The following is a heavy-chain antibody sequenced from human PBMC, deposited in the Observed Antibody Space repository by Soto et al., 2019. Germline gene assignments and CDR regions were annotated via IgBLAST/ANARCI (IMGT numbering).Heavy chain of an antibody. Sequence: QVQLVESGGGVVQPGRSLRLSCAASGFTLSNYAMHWVRQAPGKGLEWVSFISFDGREKSYADSVKGRFTISRDNSKNTVFLQMNSLRPEDTALYYCARREEGASADLLDSWGQGTLVTVSS. CDR1: GFTLSNYA. V-gene: IGHV3-30*04. D-gene: IGHD6-13*01. CDR2: ISFDGREK. J-gene: IGHJ4*02. CDR3: ARREEGASADLLDS.